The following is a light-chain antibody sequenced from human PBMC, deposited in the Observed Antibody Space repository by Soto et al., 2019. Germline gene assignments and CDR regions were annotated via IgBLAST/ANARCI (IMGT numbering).Light chain of an antibody. CDR3: QQRSSWWT. Sequence: ETVLTQSPATLSLSPGDRATLSCRASQSITTYLAWYQQKTGQAPKLLFYDASTRATGIPARFSASGSGTDFTLTISSLEPEDSAVYYCQQRSSWWTFGQGTKAEIK. J-gene: IGKJ1*01. CDR2: DAS. CDR1: QSITTY. V-gene: IGKV3-11*01.